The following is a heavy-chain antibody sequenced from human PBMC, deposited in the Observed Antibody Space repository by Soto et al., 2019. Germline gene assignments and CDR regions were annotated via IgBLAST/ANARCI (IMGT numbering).Heavy chain of an antibody. Sequence: PSETQSLTCAVYGGSFSGYYLSWIRQPPGKGLEWIGEINHSGSTNYNPSLKSRVTISVDTSKNQFSLKLSSVTAADTAVYYCARGPRITMVRGVRTLDYWGQGTLVTVSS. CDR3: ARGPRITMVRGVRTLDY. J-gene: IGHJ4*02. CDR2: INHSGST. V-gene: IGHV4-34*01. D-gene: IGHD3-10*01. CDR1: GGSFSGYY.